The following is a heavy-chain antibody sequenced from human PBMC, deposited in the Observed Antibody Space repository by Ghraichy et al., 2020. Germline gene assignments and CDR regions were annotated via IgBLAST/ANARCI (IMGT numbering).Heavy chain of an antibody. CDR2: INHSGST. Sequence: SQTLSLTCAVYGGSFSGYYWSWIRQPPGKGLEWIGEINHSGSTNYNPSLKSRVTISVDTSKNQFSLKLSSVTAADTAVYYCARLYGYCSSTSCFALLDYWGQGTLVTVSS. V-gene: IGHV4-34*01. CDR3: ARLYGYCSSTSCFALLDY. D-gene: IGHD2-2*01. J-gene: IGHJ4*02. CDR1: GGSFSGYY.